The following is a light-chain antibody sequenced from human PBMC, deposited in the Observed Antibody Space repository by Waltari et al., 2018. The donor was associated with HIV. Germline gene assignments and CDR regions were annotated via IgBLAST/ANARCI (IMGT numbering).Light chain of an antibody. V-gene: IGLV3-25*03. CDR1: ALAKQH. J-gene: IGLJ2*01. Sequence: SYELTQPPSMSVSPGQTATIPCSGSALAKQHSYWYQQKAGQAPVLVIFAGTERPSGIPERFSGTRSETTVTLTITGVQAEDEADYYCESADSTGSYYVFGRGTRLTVL. CDR2: AGT. CDR3: ESADSTGSYYV.